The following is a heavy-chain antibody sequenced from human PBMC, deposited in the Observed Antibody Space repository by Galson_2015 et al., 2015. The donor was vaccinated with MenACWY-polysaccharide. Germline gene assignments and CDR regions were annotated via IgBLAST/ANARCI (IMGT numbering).Heavy chain of an antibody. CDR3: AGIPWCSSPKCPMDY. V-gene: IGHV3-21*01. CDR1: GFTFSTYG. D-gene: IGHD2-2*01. CDR2: IRSDASST. Sequence: SLRLSCAGSGFTFSTYGMNWVRQAPGKGLEWVSSIRSDASSTYYADSVKGRFTISRDNAQNSLYLQMSSLRGEDTAIYYCAGIPWCSSPKCPMDYWGQGTPVTVSS. J-gene: IGHJ4*02.